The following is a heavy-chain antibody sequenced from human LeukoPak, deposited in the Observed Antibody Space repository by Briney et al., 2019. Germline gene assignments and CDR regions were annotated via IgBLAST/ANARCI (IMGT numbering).Heavy chain of an antibody. CDR1: GFTFYDYA. D-gene: IGHD1-26*01. CDR2: ISWYSGSI. J-gene: IGHJ4*02. V-gene: IGHV3-9*01. CDR3: AKDGDIVGATYFDY. Sequence: LTGGSLRLSCAASGFTFYDYAMHWVRHAPGKGLEWVSGISWYSGSIGYADSVKGRFTISRDNAKNSLYLQMNSLRVEDTALYYCAKDGDIVGATYFDYRGQGTLVTVSS.